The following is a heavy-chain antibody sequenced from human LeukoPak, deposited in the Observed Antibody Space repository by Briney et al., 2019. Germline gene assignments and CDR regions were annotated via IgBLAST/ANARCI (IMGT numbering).Heavy chain of an antibody. CDR3: VIWGDYDVLTGYYVPDY. Sequence: PGGSLRLSCVASGFTFSNYAMSWVRQAPGKGLDWVSAITGSGTNRYYADSLKGRFTTSRDNSKNTVFLQMNSLRHEDTAIYFCVIWGDYDVLTGYYVPDYGGQGTLVTVAS. V-gene: IGHV3-23*01. CDR2: ITGSGTNR. J-gene: IGHJ4*02. CDR1: GFTFSNYA. D-gene: IGHD3-9*01.